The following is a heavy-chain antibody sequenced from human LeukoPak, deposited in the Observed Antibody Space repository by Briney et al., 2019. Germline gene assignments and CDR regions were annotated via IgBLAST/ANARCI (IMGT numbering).Heavy chain of an antibody. J-gene: IGHJ3*02. D-gene: IGHD6-13*01. CDR3: ARDLYSSRTNDAFVI. V-gene: IGHV3-21*01. Sequence: PGGSLRLSCAASGFTFSSYSMNWVRQAPGKGLEWVSSISSSSSYIYYADSLKGRFTISRDNAKKSVYLQMNSLRAEDTAVYYCARDLYSSRTNDAFVIWGQGTMVTVSS. CDR2: ISSSSSYI. CDR1: GFTFSSYS.